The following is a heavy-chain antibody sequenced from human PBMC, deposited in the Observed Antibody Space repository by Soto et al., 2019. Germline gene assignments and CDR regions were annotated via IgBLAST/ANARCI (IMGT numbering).Heavy chain of an antibody. CDR2: IYYSGST. Sequence: SETLSLTCTVSGGSISNSNYYWGWIRQPPGKGLEWIGSIYYSGSTYYNPSLKSRVTISVGTSKNQFSLNLRSVTAADTAVYYCARQIYDFVWGTYRPFYFDYWGQGTLVTVSS. D-gene: IGHD3-16*02. CDR1: GGSISNSNYY. V-gene: IGHV4-39*01. J-gene: IGHJ4*02. CDR3: ARQIYDFVWGTYRPFYFDY.